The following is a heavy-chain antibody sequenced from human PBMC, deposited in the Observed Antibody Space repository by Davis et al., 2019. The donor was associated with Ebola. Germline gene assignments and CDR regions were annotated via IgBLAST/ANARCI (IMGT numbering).Heavy chain of an antibody. Sequence: GESLKISCEGSGIIFSHYWMSWVRPAPGKGLEWVANIKQAGSERYYVDSVKGRFTISRDNAKNSVYLQRNSLGVEDTAVYYCARVSDVTVVSPGAFDIWGQGTMVTVSA. CDR3: ARVSDVTVVSPGAFDI. D-gene: IGHD5/OR15-5a*01. CDR1: GIIFSHYW. J-gene: IGHJ3*02. V-gene: IGHV3-7*01. CDR2: IKQAGSER.